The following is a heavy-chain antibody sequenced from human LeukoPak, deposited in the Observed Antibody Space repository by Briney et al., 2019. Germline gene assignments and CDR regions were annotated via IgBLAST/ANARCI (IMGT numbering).Heavy chain of an antibody. V-gene: IGHV3-23*01. CDR1: GFSFSAYA. CDR2: INSGGSKT. D-gene: IGHD2-15*01. J-gene: IGHJ4*02. Sequence: GGSLRLSCAASGFSFSAYAMTWVRQTPGKGLEWASGINSGGSKTYYADSVKGRFTISRDNSKNTLYLQMNSLRAEDTAVYYCAREACSGGSCYGEFGYWGQGTLVTVSS. CDR3: AREACSGGSCYGEFGY.